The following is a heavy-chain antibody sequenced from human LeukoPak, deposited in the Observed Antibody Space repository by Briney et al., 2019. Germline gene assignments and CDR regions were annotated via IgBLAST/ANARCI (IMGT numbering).Heavy chain of an antibody. D-gene: IGHD3-9*01. CDR2: FGGSDSNT. Sequence: PGGSLRLSCAASGFTFSSYAMSCVRQAPGKGLEWVSTFGGSDSNTYYADSVKGRFTISRDNSKNTLYLHMNSLRAADTAVYYCAKGHGDRYFDWSNWGQGTLVTVSS. CDR3: AKGHGDRYFDWSN. CDR1: GFTFSSYA. V-gene: IGHV3-23*01. J-gene: IGHJ4*02.